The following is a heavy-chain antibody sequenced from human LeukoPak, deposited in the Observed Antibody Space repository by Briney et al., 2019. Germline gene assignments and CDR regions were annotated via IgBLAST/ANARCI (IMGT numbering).Heavy chain of an antibody. Sequence: SETLSLTCTVSGGSISSGGYYWSWIRQHPGKGLEWIGYIYYSGSTYYNPSLKSRVTISVDTSKNQFSLKLSSVTAADTAAYYCARSRGDYENWFDPWGQGTLVTVSS. D-gene: IGHD4-17*01. V-gene: IGHV4-31*03. CDR1: GGSISSGGYY. CDR3: ARSRGDYENWFDP. CDR2: IYYSGST. J-gene: IGHJ5*02.